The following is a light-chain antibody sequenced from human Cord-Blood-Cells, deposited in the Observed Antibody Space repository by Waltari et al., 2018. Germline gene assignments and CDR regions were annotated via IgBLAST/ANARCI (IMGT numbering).Light chain of an antibody. J-gene: IGLJ3*02. CDR3: SSYTSSSTLEGV. CDR1: SSDVGGYNY. Sequence: QSALTQPASVSGSPGQSITISCTGTSSDVGGYNYVSWYQQHPGKAPKLMIYDVSNRRSGGSNRFSGSKSGNTASLTISGLQAEDEADYYCSSYTSSSTLEGVFGGGTKLTVL. V-gene: IGLV2-14*01. CDR2: DVS.